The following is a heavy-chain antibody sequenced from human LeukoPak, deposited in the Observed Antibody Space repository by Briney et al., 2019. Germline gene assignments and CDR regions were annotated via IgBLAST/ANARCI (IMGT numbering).Heavy chain of an antibody. V-gene: IGHV1-8*01. J-gene: IGHJ4*02. CDR3: ARRGWKLNERGYYFDY. D-gene: IGHD1-1*01. CDR1: GYTFTSYD. Sequence: GASVSVSCKPSGYTFTSYDVHWVRQAAGQGLEGLGWMNPNSGNTAYAQRVQGRLSMTRDTSIRTAYMELSSLRSDDTAVYYCARRGWKLNERGYYFDYWGQGTLLTVSS. CDR2: MNPNSGNT.